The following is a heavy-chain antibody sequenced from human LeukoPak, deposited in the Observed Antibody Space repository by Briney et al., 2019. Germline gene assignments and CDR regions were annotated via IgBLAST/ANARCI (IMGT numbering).Heavy chain of an antibody. CDR2: TYHRDSET. CDR3: VRQTHCRADSCINY. Sequence: PGQSLRISCEGSGYSFTNYWIGWVRQMPGKGLEWMGITYHRDSETTSSPSFQSQVIIPAHKKMNLPHLLWSSPKACNSTRYFCVRQTHCRADSCINYWGQGTLVTVSS. V-gene: IGHV5-51*01. J-gene: IGHJ4*02. CDR1: GYSFTNYW. D-gene: IGHD2-21*02.